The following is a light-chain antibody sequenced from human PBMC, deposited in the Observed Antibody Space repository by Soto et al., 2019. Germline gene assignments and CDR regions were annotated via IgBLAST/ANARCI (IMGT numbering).Light chain of an antibody. Sequence: DIQMTQSPSTLSASVGDRVTITCRASQSISSWLAWYQQKPGKAPKLLIYDASSLESGVPSRFSGSGSGTEFTLPISSLQPDDFATYYCQQYNRYWTFGQGTKVEIK. CDR2: DAS. J-gene: IGKJ1*01. CDR1: QSISSW. CDR3: QQYNRYWT. V-gene: IGKV1-5*01.